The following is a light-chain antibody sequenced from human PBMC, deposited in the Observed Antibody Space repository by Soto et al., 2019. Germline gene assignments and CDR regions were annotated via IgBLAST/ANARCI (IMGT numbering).Light chain of an antibody. Sequence: EIVMTQSPATLSVSPGERATLSCRASQSVRSNLAWYQQKPGQAPRLLIYGASSRATGIPDRFSGSGSGTEFTLTISSLQPDDFATYYCQHYNSYSEAFGQGTKVDIK. CDR2: GAS. V-gene: IGKV3D-15*01. J-gene: IGKJ1*01. CDR3: QHYNSYSEA. CDR1: QSVRSN.